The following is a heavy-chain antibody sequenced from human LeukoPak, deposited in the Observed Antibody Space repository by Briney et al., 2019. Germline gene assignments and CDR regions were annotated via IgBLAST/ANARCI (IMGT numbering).Heavy chain of an antibody. CDR3: ARSRFWSGYHLDY. D-gene: IGHD3-3*01. V-gene: IGHV1-69*05. CDR1: GGTFSSYA. J-gene: IGHJ4*02. Sequence: SVKVSCKASGGTFSSYAISWVRQAPGQGLEWMGGIIPIFGTANYAQKFQGRVTITTDESTSTAYMELSSLRSEDTAVYYCARSRFWSGYHLDYWGQGTLVTVSS. CDR2: IIPIFGTA.